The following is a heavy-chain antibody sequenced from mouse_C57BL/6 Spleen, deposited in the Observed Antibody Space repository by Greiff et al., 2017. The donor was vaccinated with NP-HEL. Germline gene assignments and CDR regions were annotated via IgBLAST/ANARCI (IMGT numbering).Heavy chain of an antibody. CDR2: ISSGSSTI. CDR3: GRREYPYAMDC. V-gene: IGHV5-17*01. D-gene: IGHD5-2*01. CDR1: GFTFSDYG. Sequence: EVLLVESGGGLVKPGGSLKLSCAASGFTFSDYGMHWVRQAPDKGLEWVAYISSGSSTIYYAETVKGRFTISSDKAKNTLFLQMTSLRSEDTAMYYCGRREYPYAMDCWGQGTSVTVSS. J-gene: IGHJ4*01.